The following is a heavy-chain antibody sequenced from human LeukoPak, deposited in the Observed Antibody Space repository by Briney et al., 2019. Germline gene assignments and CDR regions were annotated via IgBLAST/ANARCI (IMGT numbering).Heavy chain of an antibody. J-gene: IGHJ5*02. CDR3: ARGLTYYARFDP. V-gene: IGHV4-61*01. Sequence: PSETLSLTCTVSGGSISSGSYYWSWIRQPPGKGLEWIGYIYSSGSTNYDPSLKSRVTISVDTSKNQFSLKLSSVTAADTAVYYCARGLTYYARFDPWGQGTLVTVSS. CDR1: GGSISSGSYY. D-gene: IGHD2/OR15-2a*01. CDR2: IYSSGST.